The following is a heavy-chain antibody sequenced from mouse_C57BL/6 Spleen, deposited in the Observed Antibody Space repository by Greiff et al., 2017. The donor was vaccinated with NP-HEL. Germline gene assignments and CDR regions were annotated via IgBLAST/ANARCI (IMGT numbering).Heavy chain of an antibody. D-gene: IGHD1-1*01. CDR3: ARLYGSSYLYYFDY. V-gene: IGHV5-17*01. CDR1: GFTFSDYG. J-gene: IGHJ2*01. Sequence: EVKVVESGGGLVKPGGSLKLSCAASGFTFSDYGMHWVRQAPEKGLEWVAYISSGSSTIYYADTVKGRFTISRDNAKNTLFLQMTSLRSEDTAMYYCARLYGSSYLYYFDYWGQGTTLTVSS. CDR2: ISSGSSTI.